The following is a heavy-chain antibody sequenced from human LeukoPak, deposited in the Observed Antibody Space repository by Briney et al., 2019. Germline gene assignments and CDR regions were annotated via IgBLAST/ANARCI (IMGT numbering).Heavy chain of an antibody. V-gene: IGHV3-11*01. CDR3: ARDRYYYDSSGYYPVDY. CDR1: GFTFSDYY. CDR2: ISSSGSTI. D-gene: IGHD3-22*01. Sequence: SGGSLRLSCAASGFTFSDYYMSWIRQAPGKGLEWVSYISSSGSTIYYADSVKGRFTISRDNAKNSLYLQMNSLRAEDTAVYYCARDRYYYDSSGYYPVDYWGQGTLVTVSS. J-gene: IGHJ4*02.